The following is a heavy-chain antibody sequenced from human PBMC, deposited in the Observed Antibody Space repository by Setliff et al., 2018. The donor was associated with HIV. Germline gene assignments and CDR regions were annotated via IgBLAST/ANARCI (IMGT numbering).Heavy chain of an antibody. V-gene: IGHV1-3*01. D-gene: IGHD7-27*01. CDR2: ISPGNGDT. CDR3: ARDLPTPNWGFDY. Sequence: ASVKVSCKSSGYTFTDYFIHWVRQAPGQGLEWMGWISPGNGDTKYSQKFQGRVTATTDTSASTAYMELSSLRSEDTAVYYCARDLPTPNWGFDYWGQGTLVTVSS. CDR1: GYTFTDYF. J-gene: IGHJ4*02.